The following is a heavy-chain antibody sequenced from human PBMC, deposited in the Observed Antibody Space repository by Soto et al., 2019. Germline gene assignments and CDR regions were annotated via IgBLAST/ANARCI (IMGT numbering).Heavy chain of an antibody. J-gene: IGHJ4*02. V-gene: IGHV1-18*01. CDR3: ARGRYGDC. Sequence: QVHLVQSGAEVKKPGASVKVSCKGSGYAFTTYGITWVRQAPGQGLEWMGWISAHNGNTNYAQKLQGRVTVTRDTSTGTAYMELRSLRSDDTAVYYCARGRYGDCWGQGALVTVSS. CDR2: ISAHNGNT. CDR1: GYAFTTYG. D-gene: IGHD1-1*01.